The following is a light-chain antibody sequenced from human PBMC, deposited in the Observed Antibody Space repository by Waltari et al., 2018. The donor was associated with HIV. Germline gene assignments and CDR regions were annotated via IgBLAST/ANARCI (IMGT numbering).Light chain of an antibody. CDR1: SSDIGGYNS. V-gene: IGLV2-8*01. Sequence: SASGSPGQSVTLSCTGSSSDIGGYNSVSWYQQHPGKAPKVIIYAVTKRPSGVPDRFSAFKSGNTASLTVSGLQADDEADYYCSSYGGNNNLLFGGGTKLTVL. CDR3: SSYGGNNNLL. CDR2: AVT. J-gene: IGLJ2*01.